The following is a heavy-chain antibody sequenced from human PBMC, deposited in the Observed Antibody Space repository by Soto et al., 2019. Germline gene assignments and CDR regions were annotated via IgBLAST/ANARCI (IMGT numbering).Heavy chain of an antibody. CDR2: ISAYNVNT. CDR3: ARDTYGDYVGYYYYGMDV. V-gene: IGHV1-18*04. D-gene: IGHD4-17*01. J-gene: IGHJ6*02. Sequence: ASVKVSCKASGYTFTGYYMHWVRQAPGQWLEWMGWISAYNVNTNYAQKLQGRVTMTTDTSTSTAYMELRSLRSDDTAVYYCARDTYGDYVGYYYYGMDVWGQGTTVTVSS. CDR1: GYTFTGYY.